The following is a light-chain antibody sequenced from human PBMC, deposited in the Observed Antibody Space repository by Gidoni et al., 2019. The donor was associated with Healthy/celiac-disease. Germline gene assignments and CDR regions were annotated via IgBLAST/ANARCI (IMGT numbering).Light chain of an antibody. J-gene: IGKJ1*01. CDR2: GAS. V-gene: IGKV3-15*01. Sequence: EIVMTQSPATLSVSPAERATLSCRASQSVSSNLAWYQQKPGQALRLLIYGASTRATGIPARFSGSGSGTEFTLTISSLQSEDFAVYYCQQYNNWPWTFGQXTKVEIK. CDR3: QQYNNWPWT. CDR1: QSVSSN.